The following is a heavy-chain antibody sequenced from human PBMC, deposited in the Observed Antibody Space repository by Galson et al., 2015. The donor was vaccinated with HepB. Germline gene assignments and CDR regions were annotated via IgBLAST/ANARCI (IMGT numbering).Heavy chain of an antibody. CDR2: INPNSGGT. J-gene: IGHJ6*03. CDR1: GYTFTGYY. Sequence: SVKVSCKASGYTFTGYYMHWVRQAPGQGLEWMGRINPNSGGTNYAQKFQGRVTMTRDTSISTAYMELSRLRSDDTAVYYCARVITFGGVIVETYYYYMDVWGKGTTVTVS. CDR3: ARVITFGGVIVETYYYYMDV. D-gene: IGHD3-16*02. V-gene: IGHV1-2*06.